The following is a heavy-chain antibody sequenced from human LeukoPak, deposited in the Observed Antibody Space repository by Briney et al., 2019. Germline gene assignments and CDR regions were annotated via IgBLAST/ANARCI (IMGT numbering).Heavy chain of an antibody. CDR3: ARDYSGYEFDY. CDR1: GASISSGSISSNSYY. V-gene: IGHV4-39*07. CDR2: IYYSGRT. D-gene: IGHD5-12*01. J-gene: IGHJ4*02. Sequence: SETLSLTCTVSGASISSGSISSNSYYWSWVRQPPGEGLEWIGSIYYSGRTNYSPSLTSRVTLSADTSKNQFSLKLNSVTAADSAIYYCARDYSGYEFDYWGQGTLVTVSS.